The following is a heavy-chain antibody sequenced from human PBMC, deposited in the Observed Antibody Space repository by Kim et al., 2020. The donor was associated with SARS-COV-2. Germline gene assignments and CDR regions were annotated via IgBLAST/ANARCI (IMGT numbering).Heavy chain of an antibody. J-gene: IGHJ6*02. CDR3: ARGGVATIPHTYYYYGMDV. Sequence: ASVKVSCKASGYTFTSYGISWVRQAPGQGLEWMGWISAYNGNTNYAQKLQGRVTMTTDTSTSTAYMELRSLRSDDTAVYYCARGGVATIPHTYYYYGMDVWGQGTTVTVSS. V-gene: IGHV1-18*04. CDR2: ISAYNGNT. D-gene: IGHD5-12*01. CDR1: GYTFTSYG.